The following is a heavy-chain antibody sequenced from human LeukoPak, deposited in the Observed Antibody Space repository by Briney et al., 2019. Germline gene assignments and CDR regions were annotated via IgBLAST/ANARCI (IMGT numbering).Heavy chain of an antibody. J-gene: IGHJ4*02. V-gene: IGHV3-7*03. Sequence: GGSLRLSCVASGFTFGKYWMSWVRQAPGKGLEWVANIKLDGSEENYVDSVKGRFTISRDNTKNSLYLQMNSLRAEDTAVFYCARDQYDTWSRRGNFDSWGQGTLVIVSS. D-gene: IGHD3-3*01. CDR3: ARDQYDTWSRRGNFDS. CDR1: GFTFGKYW. CDR2: IKLDGSEE.